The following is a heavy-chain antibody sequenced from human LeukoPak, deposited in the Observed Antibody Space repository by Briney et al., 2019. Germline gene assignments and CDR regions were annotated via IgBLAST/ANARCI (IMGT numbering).Heavy chain of an antibody. CDR2: ISAYNGNT. V-gene: IGHV1-18*01. J-gene: IGHJ3*02. CDR1: GYTFTSYG. Sequence: ASVKVSCKASGYTFTSYGISWVRQAPGQGLEWMGWISAYNGNTNYAQKLQGRVTMTEDTSTDTAYMELSSLRSEDTAVYYCATSRGGLRIAVAAFDIWGQGTMVTVSS. CDR3: ATSRGGLRIAVAAFDI. D-gene: IGHD6-19*01.